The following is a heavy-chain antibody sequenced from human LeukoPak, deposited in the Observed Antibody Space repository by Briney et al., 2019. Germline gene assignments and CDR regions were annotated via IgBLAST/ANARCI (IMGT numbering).Heavy chain of an antibody. V-gene: IGHV3-7*01. CDR3: AKDSSGWYVLEYFQH. Sequence: GGSLRLSCAASGFTFSNYWMGWVRQAPGKGLEWVANIKQDRSEKYYVDSVKGRFTISRDNAKNSLYLQMNSLRAEDTAVYYCAKDSSGWYVLEYFQHWGQGTLVTVSS. D-gene: IGHD6-19*01. CDR1: GFTFSNYW. CDR2: IKQDRSEK. J-gene: IGHJ1*01.